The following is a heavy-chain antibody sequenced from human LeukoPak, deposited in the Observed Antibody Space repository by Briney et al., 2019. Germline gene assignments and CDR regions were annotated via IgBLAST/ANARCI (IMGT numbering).Heavy chain of an antibody. CDR2: ITGSGATI. Sequence: PGGSLRLSCVASGFIISSYEMNWVRQAPGKGLEWLTYITGSGATIFYADSVKGRITISRDNAKHSLYLQMNSLRAEDTALYYCARSTRSSSWYARYALDLWGQGTMVTVSS. V-gene: IGHV3-48*03. J-gene: IGHJ3*01. CDR3: ARSTRSSSWYARYALDL. D-gene: IGHD6-13*01. CDR1: GFIISSYE.